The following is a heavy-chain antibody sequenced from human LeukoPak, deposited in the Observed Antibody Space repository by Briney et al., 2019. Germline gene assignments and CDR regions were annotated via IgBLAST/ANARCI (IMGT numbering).Heavy chain of an antibody. CDR3: ASLLWFGEYYFDY. V-gene: IGHV4-30-4*01. J-gene: IGHJ4*02. CDR1: GGSISSGDYY. D-gene: IGHD3-10*01. Sequence: SETLSLTCTVSGGSISSGDYYWSWIRQPPGKGLKWIGYIYYSGSTYYNPSLKSRVTISVDTSKNQFSLKLSSVTAADTAVYYCASLLWFGEYYFDYWGQGTLVTVSS. CDR2: IYYSGST.